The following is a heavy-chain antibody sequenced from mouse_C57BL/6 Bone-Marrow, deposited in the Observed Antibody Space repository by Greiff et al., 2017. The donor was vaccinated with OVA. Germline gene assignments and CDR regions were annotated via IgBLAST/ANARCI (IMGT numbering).Heavy chain of an antibody. D-gene: IGHD2-2*01. CDR1: GYTFTDYY. CDR3: ASGLPYYFDY. V-gene: IGHV1-26*01. Sequence: VQLQQSGPELVKPGASVKISCKASGYTFTDYYMNWVKQSHGKSLEWIGDINPNNGGTSYNQKFKGKATLTVDKSSSTAYMELRSLTSEDSAVYYCASGLPYYFDYWGQGTTLTVSS. CDR2: INPNNGGT. J-gene: IGHJ2*01.